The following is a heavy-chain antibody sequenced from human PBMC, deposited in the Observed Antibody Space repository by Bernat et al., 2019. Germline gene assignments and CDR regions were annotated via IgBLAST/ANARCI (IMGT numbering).Heavy chain of an antibody. D-gene: IGHD2-15*01. CDR1: GFTFSSYD. CDR3: AKILSQVDYYWYGAVV. Sequence: EVQLLESGGGLVQPGGSLRLSCAASGFTFSSYDMIWVRQAPGKGLEWVSGISGGGDRTYDADSVKGRFTISRDNSKNTLSLQMNSLRAEDTAVYYCAKILSQVDYYWYGAVVWGQGTTVTVSS. J-gene: IGHJ6*02. V-gene: IGHV3-23*01. CDR2: ISGGGDRT.